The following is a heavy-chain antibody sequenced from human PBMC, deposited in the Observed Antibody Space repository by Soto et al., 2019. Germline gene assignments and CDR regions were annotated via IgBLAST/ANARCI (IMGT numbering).Heavy chain of an antibody. Sequence: GASVKVSCKVSGYTLTELSMHWVRQAPGKGLEWMGGFDPEDGETIYAQKFQGRVTMTEDTSTDTAYMERSSLRSEDTAVYYCATAEGSYYDSSGYYAFGYWGQGTLVTVSS. J-gene: IGHJ4*02. CDR3: ATAEGSYYDSSGYYAFGY. V-gene: IGHV1-24*01. D-gene: IGHD3-22*01. CDR1: GYTLTELS. CDR2: FDPEDGET.